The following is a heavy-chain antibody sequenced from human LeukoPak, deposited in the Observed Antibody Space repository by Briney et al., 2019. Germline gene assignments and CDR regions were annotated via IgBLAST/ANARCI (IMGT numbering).Heavy chain of an antibody. D-gene: IGHD4-23*01. CDR1: GFTFSSYA. V-gene: IGHV3-23*01. J-gene: IGHJ4*02. CDR3: AKARGSGNSIYFDH. Sequence: GGSLRLSCATSGFTFSSYAMSWVRQAPGKGLEWVSALSDSGVTTYYADSVKGRFTISRDNSKNTLFLQMNSLRVEDTALYFCAKARGSGNSIYFDHWGQRTLVTVSS. CDR2: LSDSGVTT.